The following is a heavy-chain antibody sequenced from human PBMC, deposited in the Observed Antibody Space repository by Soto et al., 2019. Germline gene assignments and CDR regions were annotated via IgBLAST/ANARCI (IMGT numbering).Heavy chain of an antibody. D-gene: IGHD2-21*02. CDR3: ARDCGGDCASGDY. CDR1: GFTFSSYS. V-gene: IGHV3-21*01. CDR2: ISSSSSYI. Sequence: GGSLRLSCAASGFTFSSYSMNWVRQAPGKGLEWVSSISSSSSYIYYADSVKGRFTISRDNAKNSLYLQMNSLRAEDTAVYYCARDCGGDCASGDYWGQGTLVTVSS. J-gene: IGHJ4*02.